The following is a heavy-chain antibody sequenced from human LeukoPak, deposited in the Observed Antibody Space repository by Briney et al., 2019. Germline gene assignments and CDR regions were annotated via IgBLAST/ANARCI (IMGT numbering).Heavy chain of an antibody. CDR1: GYIFTNYG. V-gene: IGHV1-18*01. CDR3: ARVGPLAYGNDAFDI. CDR2: ISAYNGNT. Sequence: ASVKVSCKASGYIFTNYGITWVRQAPGQGLEWMGWISAYNGNTNYAQKLQGRVTMTTDTSTSTAYMELRSLRSDDTAVYYCARVGPLAYGNDAFDIWGQGTMVTVSS. D-gene: IGHD4-17*01. J-gene: IGHJ3*02.